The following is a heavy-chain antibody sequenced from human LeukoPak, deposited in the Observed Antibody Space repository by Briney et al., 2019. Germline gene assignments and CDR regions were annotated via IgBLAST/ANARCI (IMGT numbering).Heavy chain of an antibody. Sequence: PGGSLRLSRAASGFTFSSFVMSWVRQAPGKGLEWVSAISGSGGSTYYADSVKGRFTISRDNSKNTLYLQMNSLRAEDTAVYYCASALAAASHTSFDHWGQGTLVTVSS. D-gene: IGHD6-13*01. V-gene: IGHV3-23*01. CDR2: ISGSGGST. CDR1: GFTFSSFV. CDR3: ASALAAASHTSFDH. J-gene: IGHJ4*02.